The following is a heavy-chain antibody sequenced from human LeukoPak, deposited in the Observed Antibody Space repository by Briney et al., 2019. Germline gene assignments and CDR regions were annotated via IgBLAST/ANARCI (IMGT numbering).Heavy chain of an antibody. CDR3: AREGGFYRPLDY. V-gene: IGHV4-4*02. Sequence: SGTLSLTCGVSGGSVISTNWWTWVRQPPGKGLEWIGEVHLDGRTNYNPSLESRLTISVDLSENHVSLKLTSVTAADTAVYYCAREGGFYRPLDYSGQGTLVTVSS. CDR2: VHLDGRT. D-gene: IGHD3-3*01. CDR1: GGSVISTNW. J-gene: IGHJ4*02.